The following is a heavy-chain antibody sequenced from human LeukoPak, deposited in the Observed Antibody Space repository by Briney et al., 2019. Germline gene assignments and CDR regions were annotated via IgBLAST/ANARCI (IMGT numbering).Heavy chain of an antibody. CDR1: GYTFTGYY. CDR3: ARDLPRKPMVFRFDP. J-gene: IGHJ5*02. CDR2: INPNSGGT. D-gene: IGHD3-10*01. V-gene: IGHV1-2*02. Sequence: GASVKVSCKASGYTFTGYYMHWVRQAPGQGLEWMGWINPNSGGTNYAQDFHGRVTMTRDTSISTAYMELSRLRSDDTAVYYCARDLPRKPMVFRFDPWGQGTLVTVSS.